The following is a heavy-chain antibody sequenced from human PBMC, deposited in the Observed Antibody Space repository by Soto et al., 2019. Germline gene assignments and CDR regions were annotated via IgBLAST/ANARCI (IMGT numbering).Heavy chain of an antibody. J-gene: IGHJ4*02. CDR1: GGSISSGGYY. D-gene: IGHD1-26*01. CDR2: IYYSGST. V-gene: IGHV4-31*03. Sequence: SETLTLTCTVSGGSISSGGYYWSWIRQHPGKGLEWIGYIYYSGSTYYNPSLKSRVTISVDTSKNQFSLKLSSVTAADTAVYYCARGRVGATTHFDYWGQGTLVTVSS. CDR3: ARGRVGATTHFDY.